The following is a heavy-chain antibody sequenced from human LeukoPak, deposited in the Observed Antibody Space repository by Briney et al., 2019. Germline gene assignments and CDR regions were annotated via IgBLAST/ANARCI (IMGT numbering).Heavy chain of an antibody. CDR2: LNEDGTKR. Sequence: GGSLRLSRAASGFPFTNYWMSWVRLAPGKGLEWVANLNEDGTKRYYVASVKGRFTISRDNAKNSLYLQMNSLRVEDTAAYYCARDGRDGFIDYWGQGTLVTVSS. V-gene: IGHV3-7*01. J-gene: IGHJ4*02. CDR1: GFPFTNYW. CDR3: ARDGRDGFIDY. D-gene: IGHD5-24*01.